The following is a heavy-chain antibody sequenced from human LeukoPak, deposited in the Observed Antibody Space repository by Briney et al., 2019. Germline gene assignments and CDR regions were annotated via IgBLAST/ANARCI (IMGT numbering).Heavy chain of an antibody. CDR1: GLTFSSYW. Sequence: PGGSLRLSCAASGLTFSSYWMSWVRQAPGKGLEWVANIKQDGSEKYYVDSVKGRFTISRDNAKNSLYLQMDSLRAEDTAVYYCAREEVLWFGELFYDYWGQGTLVTVSS. D-gene: IGHD3-10*01. CDR3: AREEVLWFGELFYDY. V-gene: IGHV3-7*03. J-gene: IGHJ4*02. CDR2: IKQDGSEK.